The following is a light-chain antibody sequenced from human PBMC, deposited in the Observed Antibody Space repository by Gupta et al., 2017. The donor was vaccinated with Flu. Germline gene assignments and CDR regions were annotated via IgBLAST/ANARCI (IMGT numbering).Light chain of an antibody. Sequence: DIQMTQSPSSLSASVGDRVTITCQASQDISNYLNWYQQKPGKAPKLLIYDTSNLETGVPSRFSGSGSGTDFTFTISGLQPEDVTTYYCQQYDNHPLTFGGGTKVEIK. CDR2: DTS. CDR1: QDISNY. CDR3: QQYDNHPLT. V-gene: IGKV1-33*01. J-gene: IGKJ4*01.